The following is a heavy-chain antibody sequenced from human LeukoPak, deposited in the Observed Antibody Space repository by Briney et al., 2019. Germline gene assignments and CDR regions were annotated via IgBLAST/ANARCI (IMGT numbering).Heavy chain of an antibody. D-gene: IGHD2-2*01. J-gene: IGHJ4*02. V-gene: IGHV4-34*01. CDR1: GGSFSGYY. Sequence: PSETLSLTCAVYGGSFSGYYWSWIRQPPGKGLEWIGEINHSGSTNYNPSLKSRVTISVDTSKNQSSLKLSSVTAADTAVYYCARAAIVVVPAARRYYFDYWGQGTLVTVSS. CDR3: ARAAIVVVPAARRYYFDY. CDR2: INHSGST.